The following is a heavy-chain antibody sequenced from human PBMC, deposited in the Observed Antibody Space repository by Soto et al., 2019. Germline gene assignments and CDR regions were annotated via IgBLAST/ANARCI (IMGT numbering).Heavy chain of an antibody. Sequence: QVQLVQSGAEVKKPGASVKVSCKASGYTFTSYGISWVRQAPGQGLEWMGWISAYNGNTNYAQKFQGRVTITADESTSTAYMELSSLRSEDTAVYYCARSDSSGYFLFDYWGQGTLVTVSS. CDR1: GYTFTSYG. V-gene: IGHV1-18*04. CDR3: ARSDSSGYFLFDY. CDR2: ISAYNGNT. D-gene: IGHD3-22*01. J-gene: IGHJ4*02.